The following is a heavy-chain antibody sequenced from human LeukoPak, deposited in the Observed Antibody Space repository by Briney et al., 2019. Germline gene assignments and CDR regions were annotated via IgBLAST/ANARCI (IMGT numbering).Heavy chain of an antibody. CDR2: ISDYNGNT. J-gene: IGHJ5*02. V-gene: IGHV1-18*01. D-gene: IGHD4-11*01. CDR1: GYTFTSYG. CDR3: ARDLYRDSLPVSWFDP. Sequence: ASVKVSCKASGYTFTSYGISWVRQAPGQGLEWLGWISDYNGNTNYAQKLQSRVTMATDTSTSTAYMELRSLRSDDTAVYYCARDLYRDSLPVSWFDPWGQGTLVTVSS.